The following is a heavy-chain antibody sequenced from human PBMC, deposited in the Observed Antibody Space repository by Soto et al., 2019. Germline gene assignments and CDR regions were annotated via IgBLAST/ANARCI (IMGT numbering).Heavy chain of an antibody. CDR2: ISSNGFNT. V-gene: IGHV3-64D*06. J-gene: IGHJ5*01. D-gene: IGHD3-22*01. CDR1: GFRFNSYA. CDR3: VKGVGDFHDSDGYYSDWFDS. Sequence: EESLRLSCSASGFRFNSYAIHWVRQAPGKGLKFVSVISSNGFNTYYADSVKGRFTISRDNSMNMIYLQMSSLRPDDTAVYHCVKGVGDFHDSDGYYSDWFDSWGRGTLVTVSS.